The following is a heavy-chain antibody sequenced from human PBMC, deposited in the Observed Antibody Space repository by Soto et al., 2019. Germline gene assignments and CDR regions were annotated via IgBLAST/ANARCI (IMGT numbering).Heavy chain of an antibody. Sequence: ASVKVSCKASGYTFTSYYMHWVRQAPGQGLEWMGKINPSGGSTSYAQKFQGRVTMTRDTSTSTVYMELSSLRSEDTAVYYCARAFRDTNWKYEPNWFDPWGQGTLVTVSS. CDR3: ARAFRDTNWKYEPNWFDP. V-gene: IGHV1-46*01. J-gene: IGHJ5*02. CDR1: GYTFTSYY. D-gene: IGHD1-7*01. CDR2: INPSGGST.